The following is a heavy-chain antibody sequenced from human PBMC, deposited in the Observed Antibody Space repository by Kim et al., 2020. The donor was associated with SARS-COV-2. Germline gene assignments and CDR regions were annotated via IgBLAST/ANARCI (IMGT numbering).Heavy chain of an antibody. D-gene: IGHD3-16*02. CDR2: IKQDGSEK. Sequence: GGSLRLSCAASGFTFSSYWMSWVRQAPGKGLEWVANIKQDGSEKYYVDSVKGRFTISRDNAKNSLYLQMNSLRAEDTAVYYCAREIRTMITFGGVITYYFDYWGQGTLVTVSS. V-gene: IGHV3-7*03. CDR1: GFTFSSYW. CDR3: AREIRTMITFGGVITYYFDY. J-gene: IGHJ4*02.